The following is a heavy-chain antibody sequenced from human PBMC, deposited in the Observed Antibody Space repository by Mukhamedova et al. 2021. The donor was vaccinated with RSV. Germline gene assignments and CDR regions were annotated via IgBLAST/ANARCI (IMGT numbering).Heavy chain of an antibody. D-gene: IGHD3-10*01. V-gene: IGHV4-39*01. J-gene: IGHJ5*02. CDR3: ARLGGGGRGVPRVFDP. Sequence: KSRVTISVDTSKNQFSLKLSSVTAADTAVYYCARLGGGGRGVPRVFDPWGQGTLVTVSS.